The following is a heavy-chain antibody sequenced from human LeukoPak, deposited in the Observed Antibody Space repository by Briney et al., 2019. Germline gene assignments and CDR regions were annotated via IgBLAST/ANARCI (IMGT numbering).Heavy chain of an antibody. D-gene: IGHD5-18*01. V-gene: IGHV3-30*18. CDR1: GFTSSSYG. CDR3: AKERGYSYGYLGYFDY. CDR2: ISYDGSNK. J-gene: IGHJ4*02. Sequence: PGGSLRLSCAASGFTSSSYGMHWVRQDPGKGLEWVAVISYDGSNKYYADSVKGRFTISRDNSKNTLYLQMNSLRAEDTAVYYCAKERGYSYGYLGYFDYWGQGTLVTVSS.